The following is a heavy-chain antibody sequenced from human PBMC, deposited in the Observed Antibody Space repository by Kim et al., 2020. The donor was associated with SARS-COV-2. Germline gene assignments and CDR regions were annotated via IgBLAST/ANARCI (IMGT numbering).Heavy chain of an antibody. Sequence: GGSLRLSCAASGFTFSSYAMSWVRQAPGKGLEWVSAISGSGGSTYYADSVKGRFTISRDNSKNTLSLKMNSLRAEDTAVYYCAKDFRTLKYSSSWYDRSRSDYGMDVWGQGTTVTVSS. CDR1: GFTFSSYA. J-gene: IGHJ6*02. CDR3: AKDFRTLKYSSSWYDRSRSDYGMDV. D-gene: IGHD6-13*01. V-gene: IGHV3-23*01. CDR2: ISGSGGST.